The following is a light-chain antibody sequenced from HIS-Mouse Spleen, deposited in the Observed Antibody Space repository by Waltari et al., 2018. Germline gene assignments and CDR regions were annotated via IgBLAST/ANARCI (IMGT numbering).Light chain of an antibody. CDR2: DVS. Sequence: QSALTQPASVSGSPGQSITISCTGTSSYVGGYNSVSWYQQHPGKPPKIMIYDVSNRPSGVSNRFSGSKSGNTASLTISGLQAEDEADYYCSSYTSSSTYVFGTGTKVTVL. V-gene: IGLV2-14*03. J-gene: IGLJ1*01. CDR1: SSYVGGYNS. CDR3: SSYTSSSTYV.